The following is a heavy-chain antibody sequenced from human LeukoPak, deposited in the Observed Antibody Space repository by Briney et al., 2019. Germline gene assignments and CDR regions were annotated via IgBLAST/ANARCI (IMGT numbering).Heavy chain of an antibody. CDR2: IYPGDSDT. D-gene: IGHD3-22*01. CDR3: ARQGYYDSSGYLDSGYWYFDL. J-gene: IGHJ2*01. CDR1: GYSFTIYW. V-gene: IGHV5-51*01. Sequence: GESLKISCKGSGYSFTIYWIGWVRQMPVKGLEWMGIIYPGDSDTRYSPSFQGQVTISANKSISTAYLQWSSLKASDTATYYCARQGYYDSSGYLDSGYWYFDLWGRGTLVTVSS.